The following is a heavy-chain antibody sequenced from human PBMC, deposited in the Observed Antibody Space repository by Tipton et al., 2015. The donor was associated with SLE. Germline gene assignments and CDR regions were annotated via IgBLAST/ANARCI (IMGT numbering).Heavy chain of an antibody. J-gene: IGHJ6*02. V-gene: IGHV3-23*01. CDR3: AKGIAVAGWGYYYGMDV. D-gene: IGHD6-19*01. CDR2: ISGSGGST. CDR1: GFTFSNYA. Sequence: SLRLSCAASGFTFSNYAMSWVRQAPGKGLEWVSAISGSGGSTDYADSVKGRFTISRDNSKNTLYLQMNSLRAEDTAVYYCAKGIAVAGWGYYYGMDVWGQGTTVTVSS.